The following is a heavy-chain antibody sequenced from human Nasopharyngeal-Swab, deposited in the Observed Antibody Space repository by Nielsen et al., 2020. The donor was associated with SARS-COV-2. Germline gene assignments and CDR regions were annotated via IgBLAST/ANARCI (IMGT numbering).Heavy chain of an antibody. CDR1: GFTFSSYD. J-gene: IGHJ2*01. CDR2: IGTAGDT. CDR3: ARDVGGHWYFDL. D-gene: IGHD1-26*01. V-gene: IGHV3-13*01. Sequence: ESLKISCASSGFTFSSYDMHWVRQATGKGLEWVSAIGTAGDTYYPGSVKGRFTISRENAKNSLYLQMNSLRAGDTAVYYCARDVGGHWYFDLWGRGTLVTVSS.